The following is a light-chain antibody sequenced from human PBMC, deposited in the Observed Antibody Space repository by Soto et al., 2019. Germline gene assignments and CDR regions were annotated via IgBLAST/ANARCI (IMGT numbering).Light chain of an antibody. V-gene: IGKV1-39*01. CDR2: GAS. J-gene: IGKJ4*01. CDR1: QSISTY. CDR3: QQGYSTPFT. Sequence: DIQMTQSPSSLSASVGDRVTITCRASQSISTYLNWYQQKPGTAPKLLIYGASRLQSGVPSRFSGSGSGTDFTLTITSLQPEDFATYYCQQGYSTPFTFGGGTKVEIK.